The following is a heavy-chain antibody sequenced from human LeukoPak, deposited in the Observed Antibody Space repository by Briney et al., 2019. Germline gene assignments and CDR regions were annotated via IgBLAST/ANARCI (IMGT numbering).Heavy chain of an antibody. Sequence: SETLSLTCTVSGGSISGYYWSWIRQPAGKGLEWIGRIYTSGSTNYNPSLKSRVTMSVDTSKNQFSLKLSSVTAADTAVYYCAGQPRGVGGRAFFYYCNDLWGKGTLVTVSS. D-gene: IGHD2-15*01. V-gene: IGHV4-4*07. CDR3: AGQPRGVGGRAFFYYCNDL. CDR2: IYTSGST. J-gene: IGHJ6*03. CDR1: GGSISGYY.